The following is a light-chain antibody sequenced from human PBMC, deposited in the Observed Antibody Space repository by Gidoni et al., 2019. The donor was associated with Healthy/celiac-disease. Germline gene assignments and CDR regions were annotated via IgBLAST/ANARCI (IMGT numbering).Light chain of an antibody. CDR3: QQRSNWPIT. J-gene: IGKJ5*01. V-gene: IGKV3-11*01. Sequence: IVLIQSPATLSLSPGERATLSCRASQSVSSYLAWYQQKPGQAPRLLIYDASNRATGIPARFSGSGSGTDFTLTISSLEPEDFAVYYCQQRSNWPITFGQGTRLEIK. CDR2: DAS. CDR1: QSVSSY.